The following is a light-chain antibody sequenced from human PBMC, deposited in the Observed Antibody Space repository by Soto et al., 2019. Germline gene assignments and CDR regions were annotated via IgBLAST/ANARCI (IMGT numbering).Light chain of an antibody. CDR2: GAS. CDR1: QGISEY. CDR3: QKYNTASRT. Sequence: DIQMTQSPTSLSASVVDTVTLTCRTSQGISEYLAWYQQKPGKVPKLLIYGASILQSGVPSRFSGRGSGTLFTLTISSLRPEDFATYYCQKYNTASRTFGQGTKVEIK. V-gene: IGKV1-27*01. J-gene: IGKJ1*01.